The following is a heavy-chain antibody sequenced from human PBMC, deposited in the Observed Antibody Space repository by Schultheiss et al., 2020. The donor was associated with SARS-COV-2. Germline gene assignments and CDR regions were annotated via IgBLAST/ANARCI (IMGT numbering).Heavy chain of an antibody. D-gene: IGHD4-17*01. V-gene: IGHV3-23*01. CDR3: ASAGDYVSLYYYYGMDV. Sequence: GESLKISCAASGFTFSSYAMHWVRQAPGKGLEWVSAISGSGGSTYYADSVKGRFTISRDNSKNTLYLQMNSLRAEDTAVYYCASAGDYVSLYYYYGMDVWGQGTTVTVSS. CDR1: GFTFSSYA. J-gene: IGHJ6*02. CDR2: ISGSGGST.